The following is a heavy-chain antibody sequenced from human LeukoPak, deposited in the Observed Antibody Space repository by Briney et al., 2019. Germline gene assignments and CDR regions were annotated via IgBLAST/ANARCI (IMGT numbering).Heavy chain of an antibody. V-gene: IGHV1-69*13. D-gene: IGHD4-17*01. Sequence: WAAVKVSCKASGGTFSSYTISWVRQAPGQGLEWMGGIIPIVGTANYAQKFQGRVTITADESTSTAYMELSSLRSEDTAVCYCARDGGYGDYGGNWFDPWGQGTLVTVSS. CDR2: IIPIVGTA. J-gene: IGHJ5*02. CDR3: ARDGGYGDYGGNWFDP. CDR1: GGTFSSYT.